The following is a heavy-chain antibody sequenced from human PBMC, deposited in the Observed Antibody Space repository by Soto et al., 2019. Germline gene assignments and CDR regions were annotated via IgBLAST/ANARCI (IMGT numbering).Heavy chain of an antibody. CDR2: ISAYNGNT. D-gene: IGHD2-15*01. J-gene: IGHJ6*02. V-gene: IGHV1-18*01. CDR1: GYTFTSYG. CDR3: ASSVVVAADYYYYGMDV. Sequence: ASVNVSRKASGYTFTSYGISWGRQAPGQGLEWMGWISAYNGNTNYAQKLQGRVTMTTDTSTSTAYMELRSLRSDDTAVYYCASSVVVAADYYYYGMDVWGQGTTVTVSS.